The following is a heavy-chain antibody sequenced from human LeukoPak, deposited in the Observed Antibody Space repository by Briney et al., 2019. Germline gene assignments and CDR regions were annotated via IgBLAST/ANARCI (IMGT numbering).Heavy chain of an antibody. V-gene: IGHV3-43*02. CDR2: ISGDGGST. Sequence: LTGGSLRLSCAASGFTFADYAMHWVRQPPGKGLEWVSLISGDGGSTYYADSVKGRFTISRDNSKNSLYLQMNSLRTEDTALYYCAGSWFYRDYFEYWGQGTLVTVSS. CDR3: AGSWFYRDYFEY. J-gene: IGHJ4*02. D-gene: IGHD3-10*01. CDR1: GFTFADYA.